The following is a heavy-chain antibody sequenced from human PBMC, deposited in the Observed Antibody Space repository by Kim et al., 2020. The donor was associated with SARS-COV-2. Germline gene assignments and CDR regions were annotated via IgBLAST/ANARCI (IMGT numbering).Heavy chain of an antibody. CDR2: SKAGNGNT. V-gene: IGHV1-3*01. D-gene: IGHD3-22*01. CDR1: GYTFTSYA. Sequence: ASVKVSCKASGYTFTSYAMHWVRQAPGQRLEWMGWSKAGNGNTKYSQKFQGRVTITRDTSASTAYMELSSLRSEDTAVYYCAVDSSGHFDYWGQGTLVTVSS. J-gene: IGHJ4*02. CDR3: AVDSSGHFDY.